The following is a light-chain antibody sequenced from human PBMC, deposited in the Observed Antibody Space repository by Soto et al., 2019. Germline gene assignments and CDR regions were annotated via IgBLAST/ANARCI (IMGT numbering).Light chain of an antibody. Sequence: QSALTQPASVSGSPGQSSTISCTGTSSDVGGYDYVSWYQQHPGKAPTLLIYDVIKRPSGISFPFSGFKSGNTGSLTISGLQAEDEADYYCSSYTRSSISLFGTGTKLTVL. CDR2: DVI. CDR1: SSDVGGYDY. CDR3: SSYTRSSISL. J-gene: IGLJ1*01. V-gene: IGLV2-14*01.